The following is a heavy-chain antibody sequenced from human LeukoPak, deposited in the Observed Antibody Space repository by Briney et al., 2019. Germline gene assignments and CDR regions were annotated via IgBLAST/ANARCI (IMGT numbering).Heavy chain of an antibody. CDR1: GGPISSGSDY. CDR2: IFYTGST. J-gene: IGHJ4*02. CDR3: AKIPYSRSTYYFDY. D-gene: IGHD6-6*01. V-gene: IGHV4-39*01. Sequence: SETLSLTCSVSGGPISSGSDYWGWLRQPPGKGLEWIGSIFYTGSTSYNPSLKGRVTISGDTSKNQFSLKLSSVTAADTAVYYCAKIPYSRSTYYFDYWGQGTLVTVSS.